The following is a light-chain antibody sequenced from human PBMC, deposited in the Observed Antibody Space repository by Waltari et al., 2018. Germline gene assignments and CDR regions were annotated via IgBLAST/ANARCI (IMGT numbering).Light chain of an antibody. CDR2: GNT. J-gene: IGLJ3*02. V-gene: IGLV1-40*01. CDR3: QSYASSLSGSV. Sequence: QSVLTQPPSVSGAPGQRVTISCTGSSSHTGAGYDVHWYQQLPGTAPNLLIYGNTSRPSGLPDRFSVPKSGTSASLAITGLQAEDEADYYCQSYASSLSGSVFGGGTKLTVL. CDR1: SSHTGAGYD.